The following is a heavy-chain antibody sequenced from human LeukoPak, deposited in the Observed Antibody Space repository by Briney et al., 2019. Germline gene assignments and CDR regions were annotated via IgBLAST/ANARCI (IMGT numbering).Heavy chain of an antibody. CDR3: AKDGVVVAATPFDY. Sequence: GGSLRLSCAASGFTFSSYGMHWVRQAPGKGLEWVAFIRYGGSNKYYADSVKGRFTISRDNSKNTLYLQMNSLRAEDTAVYYCAKDGVVVAATPFDYWGQGTLVTVSS. CDR1: GFTFSSYG. V-gene: IGHV3-30*02. J-gene: IGHJ4*02. CDR2: IRYGGSNK. D-gene: IGHD2-15*01.